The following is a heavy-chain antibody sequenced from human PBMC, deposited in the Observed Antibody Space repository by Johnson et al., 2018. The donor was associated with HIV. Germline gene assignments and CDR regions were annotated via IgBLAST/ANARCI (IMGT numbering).Heavy chain of an antibody. Sequence: VQLVESGGGLVQPGGSLRLSCAASGFSFSAYWMAWVRQAPGKGLEWVSVIYSGGSTYYADSVKGRFTISGDNSKNTLYLQMNSLRAEDTAVYYCARRRRDGDAFDIWGQGTMVTVSS. CDR3: ARRRRDGDAFDI. CDR1: GFSFSAYW. CDR2: IYSGGST. V-gene: IGHV3-66*01. J-gene: IGHJ3*02. D-gene: IGHD5-24*01.